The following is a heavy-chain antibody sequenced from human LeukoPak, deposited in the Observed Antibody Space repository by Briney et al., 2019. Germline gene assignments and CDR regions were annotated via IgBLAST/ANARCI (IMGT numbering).Heavy chain of an antibody. V-gene: IGHV4-59*01. CDR2: FDYSGST. D-gene: IGHD2-15*01. J-gene: IGHJ4*02. CDR1: GGSISTYY. Sequence: SETLSLTCTVSGGSISTYYWSWVRQSPGKGLEWIGHFDYSGSTNYNPSLESRVAMSVDTSKKELTLKLSSVTAADTAVYYCARDSDPGGRPFGSFDSWGQGNLVTVSS. CDR3: ARDSDPGGRPFGSFDS.